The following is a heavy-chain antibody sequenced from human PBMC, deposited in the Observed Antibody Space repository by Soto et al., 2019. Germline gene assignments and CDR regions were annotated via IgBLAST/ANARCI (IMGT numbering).Heavy chain of an antibody. J-gene: IGHJ3*01. D-gene: IGHD3-16*02. CDR1: GFTFSNLW. CDR2: IKSNVNGGTT. CDR3: TTDRPLTGGGVIST. Sequence: EGQLVGSGGGFIKPGGSLRLSCVASGFTFSNLWMTWVRQAPGKGLEWVGRIKSNVNGGTTDYAAPVKGRFTMSRDDPKDTLHLEMSGLKTEDTAVYYCTTDRPLTGGGVISTWGQGTMVTVSS. V-gene: IGHV3-15*01.